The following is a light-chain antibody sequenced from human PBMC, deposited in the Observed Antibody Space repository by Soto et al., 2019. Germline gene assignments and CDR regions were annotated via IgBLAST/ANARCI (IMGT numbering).Light chain of an antibody. CDR3: QSYDSTTPFAV. CDR1: TGSIANAF. Sequence: NFMLTQPHSVSESPGKTVTISCTRNTGSIANAFVQWYQQRPGIAPTTVIYEDAQRPSGVPDRFSGSIDGSSNSASLIISGLKTEDEADYYCQSYDSTTPFAVFGGGTQLTVL. J-gene: IGLJ7*01. V-gene: IGLV6-57*03. CDR2: EDA.